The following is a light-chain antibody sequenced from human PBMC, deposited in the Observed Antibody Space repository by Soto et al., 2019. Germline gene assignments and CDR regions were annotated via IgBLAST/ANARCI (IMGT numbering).Light chain of an antibody. CDR2: DAS. CDR3: QQRQYWPPIT. V-gene: IGKV3-15*01. Sequence: EIVMTQSPATLSVSPGERATLSCRASQSVSNKLAWYQQKLGQAPRLLIFDASSRATGIPARFSGSGSGTEFTLTISSLQSEEFAIYYCQQRQYWPPITFGQGTRLEIK. CDR1: QSVSNK. J-gene: IGKJ5*01.